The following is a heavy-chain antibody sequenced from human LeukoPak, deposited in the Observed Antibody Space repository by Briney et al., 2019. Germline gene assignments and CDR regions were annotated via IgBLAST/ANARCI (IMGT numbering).Heavy chain of an antibody. J-gene: IGHJ4*02. D-gene: IGHD2-15*01. CDR1: GGTFNSYA. CDR3: ARDPRGSGDFDY. Sequence: GASVKVSCKTSGGTFNSYAISWVRQAPGQGLEWMGGIIAIFRTANYAQKFQGRVTITADEFMSTVYMELSSLRSEDTAVYYCARDPRGSGDFDYWGQGTLVTVSS. CDR2: IIAIFRTA. V-gene: IGHV1-69*13.